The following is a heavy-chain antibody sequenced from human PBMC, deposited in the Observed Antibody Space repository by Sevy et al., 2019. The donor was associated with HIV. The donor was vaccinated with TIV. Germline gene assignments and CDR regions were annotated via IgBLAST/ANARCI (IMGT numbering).Heavy chain of an antibody. CDR3: TRGDPIVRLAGYYYHMDV. D-gene: IGHD1-26*01. V-gene: IGHV3-74*01. Sequence: GGSLRLSCVASGFTFDSYWMHWVRQAPGKGLVWVSRINSDGSSTPYADSVKGRFTISRDNAKNTLYLQLNRLGAEDTAVYYCTRGDPIVRLAGYYYHMDVWGKGTTVTVSS. CDR1: GFTFDSYW. J-gene: IGHJ6*03. CDR2: INSDGSST.